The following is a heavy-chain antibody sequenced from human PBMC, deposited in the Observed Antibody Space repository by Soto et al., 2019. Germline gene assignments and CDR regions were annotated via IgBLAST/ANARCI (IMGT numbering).Heavy chain of an antibody. V-gene: IGHV4-4*07. Sequence: PSETLSLTCTVSGGSISNYFCNWIRQPAGKGLEWSGRIDNNGSTNYNPSLKSRITMSADTSRNQFSLKLNSVTAADTAVYYCARGGQDFWSGPFDYWGQGALVTVSS. CDR2: IDNNGST. CDR1: GGSISNYF. D-gene: IGHD3-3*01. J-gene: IGHJ4*02. CDR3: ARGGQDFWSGPFDY.